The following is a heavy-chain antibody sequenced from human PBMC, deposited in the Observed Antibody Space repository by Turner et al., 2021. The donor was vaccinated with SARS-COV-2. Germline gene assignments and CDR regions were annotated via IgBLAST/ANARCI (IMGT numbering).Heavy chain of an antibody. D-gene: IGHD3-10*01. CDR1: GGTISSYY. J-gene: IGHJ6*02. CDR3: ARVVPIGVYGSGSYDHGMDV. V-gene: IGHV4-59*01. Sequence: QVQLQESGPGLVKPTETLSLTCPVTGGTISSYYSSWIRRPPGKGLEWIGYIYCSGSTNYNPSLTSRVTISVDTSKNQFSLKLSSVTAADTAVYYCARVVPIGVYGSGSYDHGMDVWGQGTTVTVSS. CDR2: IYCSGST.